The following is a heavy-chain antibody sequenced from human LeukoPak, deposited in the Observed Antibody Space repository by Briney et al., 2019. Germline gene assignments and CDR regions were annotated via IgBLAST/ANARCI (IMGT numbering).Heavy chain of an antibody. CDR2: INHSGST. V-gene: IGHV4-34*01. Sequence: SETLSLTCAVYGGSFSGYYWSWIRQPPGKGLEWIGEINHSGSTNYNPSLKSRVTISVDTSKNQFSLKLSSVTAADTAVYYCARGTGYYFDYWGQGTLVTVSS. J-gene: IGHJ4*02. D-gene: IGHD3-9*01. CDR1: GGSFSGYY. CDR3: ARGTGYYFDY.